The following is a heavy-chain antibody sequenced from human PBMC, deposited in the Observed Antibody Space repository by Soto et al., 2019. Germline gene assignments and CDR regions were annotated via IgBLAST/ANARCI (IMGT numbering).Heavy chain of an antibody. CDR2: INSDGSST. V-gene: IGHV3-74*01. D-gene: IGHD3-3*01. CDR3: ARLGSWSGAYYYMDV. CDR1: GFTFGSYW. J-gene: IGHJ6*03. Sequence: GGSLRLSCAASGFTFGSYWMQWVRQAPGKGLVWVSRINSDGSSTRYADSAKGRFTISRDNAKNTLYLQMSSLRAEDTALYYCARLGSWSGAYYYMDVWGRGTTVTVSS.